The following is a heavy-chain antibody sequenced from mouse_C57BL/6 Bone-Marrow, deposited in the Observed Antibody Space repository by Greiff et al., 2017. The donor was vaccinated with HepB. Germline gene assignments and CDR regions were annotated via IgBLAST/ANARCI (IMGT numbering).Heavy chain of an antibody. CDR1: GFSFNTYA. D-gene: IGHD1-1*01. J-gene: IGHJ1*03. CDR2: IRSKSNNYAT. Sequence: EVQLQQSGGGLVQPKGSLKLSCAASGFSFNTYAMNWVRQAPGKGLEWVARIRSKSNNYATYYADSVKDRFTISRDDSESMLYLQMNNLKTEDTAMYYCVRDYGSSYVDFDVWGTGTTVTVSS. CDR3: VRDYGSSYVDFDV. V-gene: IGHV10-1*01.